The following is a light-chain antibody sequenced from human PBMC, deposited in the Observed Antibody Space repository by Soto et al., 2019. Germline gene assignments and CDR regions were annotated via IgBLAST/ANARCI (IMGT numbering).Light chain of an antibody. CDR2: GAS. CDR3: QQIKSYPIT. V-gene: IGKV1-9*01. J-gene: IGKJ5*01. Sequence: DIQLTQSPSFXSASVGDRVTITCRASQDISGYLAWYQQKPGKAPKVLIYGASTLQGGVPSRFSGSGSGTEFTLTLNSLQPGDFAAYYCQQIKSYPITFGQGTRLEIK. CDR1: QDISGY.